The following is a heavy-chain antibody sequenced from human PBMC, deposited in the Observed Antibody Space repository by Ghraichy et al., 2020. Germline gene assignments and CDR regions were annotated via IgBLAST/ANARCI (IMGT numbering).Heavy chain of an antibody. CDR2: ISSSSSYI. CDR1: GFTFSSYS. CDR3: ARDRDSSGWYTRYFDY. D-gene: IGHD6-19*01. J-gene: IGHJ4*02. Sequence: GKSLNISCAASGFTFSSYSMNWVRQAPGKGLEWVSSISSSSSYIYYADSVKGRFTISRDNAKNSLYLQMNSLRAEDTAVYYCARDRDSSGWYTRYFDYWGQGTLVTVSS. V-gene: IGHV3-21*01.